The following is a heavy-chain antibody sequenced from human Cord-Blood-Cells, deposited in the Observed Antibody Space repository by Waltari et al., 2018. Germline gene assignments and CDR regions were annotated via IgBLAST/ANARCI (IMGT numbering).Heavy chain of an antibody. V-gene: IGHV4-34*01. CDR1: GGSFSGYY. Sequence: QVQLQQWGAGLLKTSETLSLTCAVYGGSFSGYYWSWLRQPPGKGLEWIGEINQSGSTNYNPSLKSRVTISVDTSKNQFSLKLSSVTAADTAVYYCARGSRYYYGSGSYYNFDYWGQGTLVTVSS. D-gene: IGHD3-10*01. CDR2: INQSGST. J-gene: IGHJ4*02. CDR3: ARGSRYYYGSGSYYNFDY.